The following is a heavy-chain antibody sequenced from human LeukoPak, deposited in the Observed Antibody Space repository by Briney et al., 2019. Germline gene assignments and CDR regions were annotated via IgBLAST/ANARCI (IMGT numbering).Heavy chain of an antibody. Sequence: GGSLRLSCAASGFTFSSYGMNWVRQAPGKGLEWVSSISSSSSYIYYADSVKGRFTISRDNAKNSLYLQMNSLRAEDTAVYYCARDSMVRGVIVPDYWGQGTLVTVSS. D-gene: IGHD3-10*01. CDR3: ARDSMVRGVIVPDY. CDR2: ISSSSSYI. CDR1: GFTFSSYG. V-gene: IGHV3-21*01. J-gene: IGHJ4*02.